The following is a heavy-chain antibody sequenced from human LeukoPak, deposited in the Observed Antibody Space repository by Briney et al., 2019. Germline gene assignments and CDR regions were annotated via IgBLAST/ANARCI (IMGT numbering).Heavy chain of an antibody. D-gene: IGHD2-15*01. CDR1: GFTFSSYA. CDR2: ISSNGGST. V-gene: IGHV3-64*01. Sequence: PGGSLRLSCAASGFTFSSYAMHWVRQAPGKGLEYVSAISSNGGSTYYANSVKGRFTISRDNSKNTLYLQMGSLRAEDMAVYYCARQPAKYCSGGSCYQGRAFDIWGQGTMVTVSS. J-gene: IGHJ3*02. CDR3: ARQPAKYCSGGSCYQGRAFDI.